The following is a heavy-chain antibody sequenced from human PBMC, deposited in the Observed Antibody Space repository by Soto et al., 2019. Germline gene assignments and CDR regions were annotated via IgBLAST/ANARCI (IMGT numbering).Heavy chain of an antibody. CDR2: ISAYNGNT. V-gene: IGHV1-18*01. CDR1: GYTFTSYG. CDR3: ASGVAASYYFAS. Sequence: QVQLVQSGAEVKKPGASVKVSCKASGYTFTSYGISWVRQAPGQGLEWMGWISAYNGNTNYAQLLKGRIHMTTDTSTSTPYTELRSLRSDDTAVSSRASGVAASYYFASWGQGSLVTVSS. D-gene: IGHD3-3*01. J-gene: IGHJ4*02.